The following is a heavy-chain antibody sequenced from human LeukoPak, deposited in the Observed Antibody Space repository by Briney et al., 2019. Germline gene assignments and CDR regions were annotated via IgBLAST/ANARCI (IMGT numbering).Heavy chain of an antibody. CDR2: INPNSGGT. Sequence: ASVKVSCKASGYTFTDYYIHWVRQAPGQGLEWMGWINPNSGGTNYAQRFQGRVTVTRDTSISTAYMELSRLRSDDTAVYYCARVGRSVVVPAATGAYFDYWGQGTLVTVSS. V-gene: IGHV1-2*02. J-gene: IGHJ4*02. CDR3: ARVGRSVVVPAATGAYFDY. CDR1: GYTFTDYY. D-gene: IGHD2-2*01.